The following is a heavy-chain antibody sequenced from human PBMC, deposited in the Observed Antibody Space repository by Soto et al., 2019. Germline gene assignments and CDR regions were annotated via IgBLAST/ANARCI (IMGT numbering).Heavy chain of an antibody. CDR1: GGTFSSYT. D-gene: IGHD4-17*01. CDR2: IIPILGIA. Sequence: QVQLVQSGAEVKKPGSSVKVSCKASGGTFSSYTISWVRQAPGQGLEWMGRIIPILGIANYAQKFQGRVTITADKSTSTAYMELSSLRSEDTAVYDGARGSDYRYWYFDLWGRGTLVTVSS. J-gene: IGHJ2*01. V-gene: IGHV1-69*02. CDR3: ARGSDYRYWYFDL.